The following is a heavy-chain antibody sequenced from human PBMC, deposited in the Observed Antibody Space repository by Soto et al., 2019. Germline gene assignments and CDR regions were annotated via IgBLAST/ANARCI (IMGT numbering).Heavy chain of an antibody. CDR2: ISTSGHV. D-gene: IGHD3-3*01. CDR3: ARDNNDFWSLYPLAFDY. J-gene: IGHJ4*02. Sequence: PSETLSLTCSVSGGSLSKYYWSWIRRPAGKGLEWIGRISTSGHVVSKVSLRSRLTMSVDMSNNHFSLKLTSVTAADTAVYYCARDNNDFWSLYPLAFDYWGQGALVTVSS. CDR1: GGSLSKYY. V-gene: IGHV4-4*07.